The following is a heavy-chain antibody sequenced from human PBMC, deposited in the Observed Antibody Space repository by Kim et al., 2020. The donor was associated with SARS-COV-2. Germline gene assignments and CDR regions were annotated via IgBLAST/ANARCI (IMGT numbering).Heavy chain of an antibody. J-gene: IGHJ4*02. D-gene: IGHD5-18*01. Sequence: YNPSHKSRVTISGDTSKNQFSLKLSSVTAADTAVYYCARVEGYSYANFDYWGQGTLVTVSS. V-gene: IGHV4-30-2*05. CDR3: ARVEGYSYANFDY.